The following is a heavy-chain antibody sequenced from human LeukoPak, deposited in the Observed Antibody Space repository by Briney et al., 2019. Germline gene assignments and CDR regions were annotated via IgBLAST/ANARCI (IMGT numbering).Heavy chain of an antibody. CDR3: AKGMFGYLGGLYWDFDL. J-gene: IGHJ2*01. Sequence: PGGSLRLSCAASGFTVSSNYMSWVRQAPGKGLEWVSAISGSGGSTHYADSVKGRFTISRDNSKNTLYLQMNSLRAEDTAVYHCAKGMFGYLGGLYWDFDLWGRGTLVTVSS. CDR2: ISGSGGST. V-gene: IGHV3-23*01. D-gene: IGHD3-22*01. CDR1: GFTVSSNY.